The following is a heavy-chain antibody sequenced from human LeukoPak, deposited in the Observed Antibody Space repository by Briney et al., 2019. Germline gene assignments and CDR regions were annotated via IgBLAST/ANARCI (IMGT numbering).Heavy chain of an antibody. D-gene: IGHD3-10*01. CDR3: ARDREFDY. V-gene: IGHV3-30*03. CDR2: ISYDGSNK. Sequence: GGSLRLSCAASGFTFSSYGMHWVRQAPGKGLEWVAVISYDGSNKYYADSVKGRFTISRDNSKNTLYLQMNSLGAEDTAVYYCARDREFDYWGQGTLVTVSS. CDR1: GFTFSSYG. J-gene: IGHJ4*02.